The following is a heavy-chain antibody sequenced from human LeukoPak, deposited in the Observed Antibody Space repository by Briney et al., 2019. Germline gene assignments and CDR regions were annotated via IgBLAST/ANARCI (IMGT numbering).Heavy chain of an antibody. CDR3: ARDLEAANTYYFDY. Sequence: GGSLRLSCAASGFTVSSNFMNWVRQAPGKGLEWVSDYADSVKGRFTISRDNSKNTVYLQVNSLRDEDTAVYYCARDLEAANTYYFDYWGQGTMVTVSS. J-gene: IGHJ4*02. D-gene: IGHD6-13*01. CDR1: GFTVSSNF. V-gene: IGHV3-66*01.